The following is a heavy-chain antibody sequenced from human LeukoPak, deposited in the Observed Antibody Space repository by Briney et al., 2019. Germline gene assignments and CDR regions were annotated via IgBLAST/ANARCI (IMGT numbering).Heavy chain of an antibody. CDR2: INTDGSST. V-gene: IGHV3-74*01. CDR1: GFTFSSYW. Sequence: PGGSLRLSCAASGFTFSSYWMHWVRQAPGRGLVRVSRINTDGSSTSYADSVKGRFTISRDNAKNTLYLQMNSLRAEDTAVYYCARVRRREYYFDYWGQGTLVTVSS. CDR3: ARVRRREYYFDY. J-gene: IGHJ4*02.